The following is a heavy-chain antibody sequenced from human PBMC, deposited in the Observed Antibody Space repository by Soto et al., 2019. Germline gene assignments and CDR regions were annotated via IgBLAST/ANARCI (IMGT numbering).Heavy chain of an antibody. D-gene: IGHD6-6*01. J-gene: IGHJ6*02. CDR1: GFTFSSYG. CDR3: AKDSYSSSSYYYGMDV. CDR2: ISYDGSNK. Sequence: GGSLRLSCAASGFTFSSYGMHWVRQAPGKGLEWVAVISYDGSNKYYADSVKGRFTISRDSSKNTLYLEMNSLRAEDTAVYYCAKDSYSSSSYYYGMDVWGQGTTVTVSS. V-gene: IGHV3-30*18.